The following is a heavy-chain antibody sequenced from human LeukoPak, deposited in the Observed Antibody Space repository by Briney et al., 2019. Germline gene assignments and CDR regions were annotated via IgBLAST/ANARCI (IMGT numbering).Heavy chain of an antibody. CDR2: ISGSGGST. CDR3: AKLTTRMEGTVDY. D-gene: IGHD1/OR15-1a*01. Sequence: GGSLRLSCAASGFTFSSYWMNWARQAPGKGLEWVSAISGSGGSTYYADSVKGRFTISRDNSKNTLYLQMNSLRAEDTAVYYCAKLTTRMEGTVDYWGQGTLVTVSS. CDR1: GFTFSSYW. J-gene: IGHJ4*02. V-gene: IGHV3-23*01.